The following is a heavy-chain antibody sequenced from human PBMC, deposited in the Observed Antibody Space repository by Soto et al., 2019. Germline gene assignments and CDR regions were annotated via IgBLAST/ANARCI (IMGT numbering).Heavy chain of an antibody. CDR2: VNSDGTST. Sequence: GGSLRLSCAASGFTFSNCWMHWVRQAPGKGLVWVSRVNSDGTSTSYADSVKGRFTISRDNAKNTLFLQMSSLRAEDTAVYYCAKAGEFDYWGQGTLVTVSS. CDR3: AKAGEFDY. CDR1: GFTFSNCW. D-gene: IGHD3-10*01. V-gene: IGHV3-74*01. J-gene: IGHJ4*02.